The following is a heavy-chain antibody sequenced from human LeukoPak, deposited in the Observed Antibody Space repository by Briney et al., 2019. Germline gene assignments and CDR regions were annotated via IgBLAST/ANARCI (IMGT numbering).Heavy chain of an antibody. CDR1: GFTFSTYA. CDR3: AREWWYLDY. J-gene: IGHJ4*02. V-gene: IGHV3-7*05. Sequence: PGGSLRLSCAASGFTFSTYAMTWVRQAPGRGLEWVARIKDDGSDTYYVDSVKGRFTISGDKAKKTVYLQMNSLRVEDTAVYYCAREWWYLDYWGQGTLVTVSS. D-gene: IGHD2-15*01. CDR2: IKDDGSDT.